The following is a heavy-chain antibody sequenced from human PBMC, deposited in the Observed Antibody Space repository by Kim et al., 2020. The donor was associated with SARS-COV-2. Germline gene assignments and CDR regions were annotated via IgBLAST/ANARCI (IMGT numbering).Heavy chain of an antibody. CDR2: IDPSDSYT. D-gene: IGHD3-16*02. CDR3: ARRKIMITFGGVIVHDAFDI. V-gene: IGHV5-10-1*01. CDR1: GYSFTSYW. J-gene: IGHJ3*02. Sequence: GESLKISCKGSGYSFTSYWISWVRQMPGKGLEWMGRIDPSDSYTNYSPSFQGHVTISADKSISTAYLQWSSLKASDTAMYYCARRKIMITFGGVIVHDAFDIWCQGTMVTVSS.